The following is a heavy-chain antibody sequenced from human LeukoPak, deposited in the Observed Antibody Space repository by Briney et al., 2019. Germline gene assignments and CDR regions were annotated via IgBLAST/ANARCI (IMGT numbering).Heavy chain of an antibody. J-gene: IGHJ6*02. V-gene: IGHV3-21*01. CDR2: ISSSSSYI. Sequence: PGGSLRLSCAASGFTFSSYSMNWVRQTPGKGLEWVSSISSSSSYIYYADSVKGRFTISRDNAKNSLYLQVNSLRAEDTAVYYCARDALRFLEWLPHYYYYGMDVWGQGTTVTVSS. CDR1: GFTFSSYS. CDR3: ARDALRFLEWLPHYYYYGMDV. D-gene: IGHD3-3*01.